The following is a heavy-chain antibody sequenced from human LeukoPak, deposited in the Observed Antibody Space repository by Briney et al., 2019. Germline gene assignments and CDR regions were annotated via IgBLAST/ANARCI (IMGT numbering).Heavy chain of an antibody. D-gene: IGHD5-24*01. CDR2: IYYGGT. CDR1: GGSIATYY. Sequence: PETLSLTCTVSGGSIATYYWSWIRQSPGKGLEWIAYIYYGGTNYNPSLKSRVTISVDTSKNQFSLNLRSATAADTAVYYCARGDGYNSGYFEYWGQGTLVTVSS. CDR3: ARGDGYNSGYFEY. J-gene: IGHJ4*02. V-gene: IGHV4-59*01.